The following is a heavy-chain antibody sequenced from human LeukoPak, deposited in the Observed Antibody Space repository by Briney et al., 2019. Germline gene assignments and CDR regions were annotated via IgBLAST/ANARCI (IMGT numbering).Heavy chain of an antibody. CDR1: GFTFSTYD. Sequence: GGSLRLSCAASGFTFSTYDMHWVRQATGKGLEWVSGTGTTGDTYYPGSVKGRFTISREDAKNSLYFQMKSLRAGDTAVYYCVRDAPYSHFDYWGQGTLVSVSS. V-gene: IGHV3-13*01. CDR3: VRDAPYSHFDY. J-gene: IGHJ4*02. D-gene: IGHD4-11*01. CDR2: TGTTGDT.